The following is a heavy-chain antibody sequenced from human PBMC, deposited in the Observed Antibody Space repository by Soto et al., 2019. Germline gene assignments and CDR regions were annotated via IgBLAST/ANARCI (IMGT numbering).Heavy chain of an antibody. CDR3: ATALGAAAAGTPYYYYGMDV. Sequence: QVQLVQSGAEVKKPGASVKVSCKVSGYTLTELSMHWVRQAPGKGLEWMGGFDPEDGETIYAQKFQGRVTMTEDTSTDTAYMELSSLRSEDTSVYYCATALGAAAAGTPYYYYGMDVWGQGTTVTVS. D-gene: IGHD6-13*01. V-gene: IGHV1-24*01. CDR1: GYTLTELS. J-gene: IGHJ6*02. CDR2: FDPEDGET.